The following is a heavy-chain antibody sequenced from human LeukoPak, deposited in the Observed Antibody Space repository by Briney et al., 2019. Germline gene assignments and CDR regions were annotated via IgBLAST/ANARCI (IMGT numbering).Heavy chain of an antibody. V-gene: IGHV4-59*01. CDR1: GGSFSGYY. J-gene: IGHJ5*02. CDR3: ARGTAVAGT. CDR2: IYYSGST. D-gene: IGHD6-19*01. Sequence: PSETLSLTCAVYGGSFSGYYWSWIRQPPGKGLEWIGYIYYSGSTNYNPSLKSRVTISVDTSKKQFSLRLSSVTAADTAVYYCARGTAVAGTWGQGALVTVSS.